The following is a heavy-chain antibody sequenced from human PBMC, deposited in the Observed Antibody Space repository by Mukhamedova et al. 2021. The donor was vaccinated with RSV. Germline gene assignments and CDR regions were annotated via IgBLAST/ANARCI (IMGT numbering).Heavy chain of an antibody. CDR2: IYYSGST. V-gene: IGHV4-39*01. Sequence: PGKGLEWIGSIYYSGSTYHNPSLKSRVTISVDTSKNQFSLKLSSVTAADTAVYYCARATIYCSGGSCYYRKYYFDYWGQGTLVTVS. J-gene: IGHJ4*02. D-gene: IGHD2-15*01. CDR3: ARATIYCSGGSCYYRKYYFDY.